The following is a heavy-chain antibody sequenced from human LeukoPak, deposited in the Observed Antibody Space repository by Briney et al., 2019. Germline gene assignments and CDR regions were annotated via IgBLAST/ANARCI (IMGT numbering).Heavy chain of an antibody. CDR2: IIPIFGTA. V-gene: IGHV1-69*05. D-gene: IGHD2-15*01. CDR3: ACGIVVVVAATPSYYFDY. CDR1: GGTFSSYA. Sequence: SVKVSCKASGGTFSSYAISWVRQAPGQGLEWMGRIIPIFGTANYAQKFQGRVTSTTDESTSTAYMELSSLRSEDTAVYYCACGIVVVVAATPSYYFDYWGQGTLVTVSS. J-gene: IGHJ4*02.